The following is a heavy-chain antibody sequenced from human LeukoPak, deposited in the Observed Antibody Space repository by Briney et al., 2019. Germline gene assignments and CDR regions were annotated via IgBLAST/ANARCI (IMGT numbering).Heavy chain of an antibody. Sequence: SGPTLVKPTQTLTLTCTFSAFSLSTSGVGVGWVRQPPGKALEWLALIYWDDDKRYRPSLKSRLTITKDTSKNQVVLTMTNMDPVDTATYYCARRLSNVYFDYWGQGTLVTVPS. CDR2: IYWDDDK. J-gene: IGHJ4*02. V-gene: IGHV2-5*02. CDR3: ARRLSNVYFDY. CDR1: AFSLSTSGVG.